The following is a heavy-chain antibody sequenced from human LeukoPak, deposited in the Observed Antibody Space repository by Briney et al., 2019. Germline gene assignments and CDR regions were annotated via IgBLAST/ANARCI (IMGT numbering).Heavy chain of an antibody. Sequence: GGSLRLSCATSGFTLSSYSMTWVRQAPGKGLEWISYISSGSTTIYYADSVKGRFTISRDNAKNSLYLQMNSLRAEDTAVYYCARDVEQWLVRVYYFDYWGQGTLVTVSS. CDR3: ARDVEQWLVRVYYFDY. D-gene: IGHD6-19*01. CDR2: ISSGSTTI. J-gene: IGHJ4*02. CDR1: GFTLSSYS. V-gene: IGHV3-48*01.